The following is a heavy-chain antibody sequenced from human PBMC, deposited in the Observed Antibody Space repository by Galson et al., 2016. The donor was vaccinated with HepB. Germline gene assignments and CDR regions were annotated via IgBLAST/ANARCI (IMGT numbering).Heavy chain of an antibody. CDR1: GYTFTSYA. CDR2: INDGDGNT. V-gene: IGHV1-3*01. Sequence: SVKVSCKASGYTFTSYAIHWVRQAPGQRLEWMGWINDGDGNTKYSQKFQGRVTISRDTSASTVYMELSSLRSEDTAVYYCARWSSTSHYGMDVWGQGTTVTVSS. CDR3: ARWSSTSHYGMDV. J-gene: IGHJ6*02. D-gene: IGHD2-2*01.